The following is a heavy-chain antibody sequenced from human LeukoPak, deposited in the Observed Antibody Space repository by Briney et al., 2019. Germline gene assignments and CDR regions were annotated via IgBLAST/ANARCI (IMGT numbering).Heavy chain of an antibody. CDR1: GFTFSSYW. D-gene: IGHD3/OR15-3a*01. Sequence: GGSLRLSCAASGFTFSSYWMSWVRQAPGKGLEWVAITKQDESEKYYVDSVKGRFTISRDNAKKLLFLQMNSLRAEDTAVYFCARDWTVGGQGTLVTVSS. V-gene: IGHV3-7*01. J-gene: IGHJ4*02. CDR3: ARDWTV. CDR2: TKQDESEK.